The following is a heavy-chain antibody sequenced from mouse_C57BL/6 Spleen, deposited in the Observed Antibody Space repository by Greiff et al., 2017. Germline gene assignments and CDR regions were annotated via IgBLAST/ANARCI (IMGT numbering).Heavy chain of an antibody. D-gene: IGHD2-3*01. V-gene: IGHV1-72*01. J-gene: IGHJ4*01. Sequence: QVQLQQPGAELVKPGASVKLSCKASGYTFTSYWMHWVKQRPGRGLEWIGRIDPNSGGTKYNEKFKSKATLTVDKPSSTAYMQLSSLTSEDSAVYDCARGPSYDGYCGYYAMDYWGQGTSVTVSS. CDR3: ARGPSYDGYCGYYAMDY. CDR2: IDPNSGGT. CDR1: GYTFTSYW.